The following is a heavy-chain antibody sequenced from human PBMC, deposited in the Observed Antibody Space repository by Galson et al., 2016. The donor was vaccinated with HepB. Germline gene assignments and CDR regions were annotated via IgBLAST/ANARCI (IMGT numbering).Heavy chain of an antibody. CDR1: GYIFTNYW. V-gene: IGHV5-51*01. CDR2: IYPGDSET. J-gene: IGHJ6*02. Sequence: QSGAEVKKPGESLKISCKASGYIFTNYWIGWVRQMPGKGLEWMGIIYPGDSETGYSPSFQGQVTISADKSTSTAYLQWSSLKASDTASNYCAGGPIRYCISTCCYGEMDVWGQGTTVTVSS. D-gene: IGHD2-2*01. CDR3: AGGPIRYCISTCCYGEMDV.